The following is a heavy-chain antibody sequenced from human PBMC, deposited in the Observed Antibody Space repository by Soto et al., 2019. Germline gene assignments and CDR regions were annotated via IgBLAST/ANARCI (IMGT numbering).Heavy chain of an antibody. D-gene: IGHD1-20*01. V-gene: IGHV3-74*01. CDR1: GFTFSSYA. CDR3: GRGITLVDY. CDR2: INSDGIST. Sequence: PGGSLRLSCAASGFTFSSYAMSWVRQAPGKGLVWVSRINSDGISTSYADSVKGRFTISRDNAKNTLSLQLNSLRADDTAVYYCGRGITLVDYWGQGTPVTVSS. J-gene: IGHJ4*02.